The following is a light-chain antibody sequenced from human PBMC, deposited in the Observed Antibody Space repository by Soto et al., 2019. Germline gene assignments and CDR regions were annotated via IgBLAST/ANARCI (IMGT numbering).Light chain of an antibody. Sequence: EIVMTRSPATLSVSPGERATLSCRARQSGSSNLAWYQQKPGQAPRLLIYGASSRATGIPARFSGSGFGTEFTLTISSLQSEDFAVYYCQQYNNWPPWTFGQGTKVEIK. CDR1: QSGSSN. CDR3: QQYNNWPPWT. V-gene: IGKV3-15*01. CDR2: GAS. J-gene: IGKJ1*01.